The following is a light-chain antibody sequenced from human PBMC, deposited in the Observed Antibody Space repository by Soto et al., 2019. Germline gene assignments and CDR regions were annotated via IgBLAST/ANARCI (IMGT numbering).Light chain of an antibody. Sequence: EMVLTQSPGTLSLSPGERATLSCRASQSVSSSYLAWYQQKPGQAPRLLIYGASSRATGIPDRFSGSGSGTDFTLTISRLEPEDFAVYYCPQYGSSPLTFGGGTKVAIK. CDR1: QSVSSSY. J-gene: IGKJ4*01. CDR3: PQYGSSPLT. CDR2: GAS. V-gene: IGKV3-20*01.